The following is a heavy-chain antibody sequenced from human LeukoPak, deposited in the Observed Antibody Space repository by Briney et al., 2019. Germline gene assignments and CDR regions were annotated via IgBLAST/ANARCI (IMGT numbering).Heavy chain of an antibody. D-gene: IGHD3-10*01. CDR2: ISGNGGDI. V-gene: IGHV3-11*04. Sequence: SGGSLRLSCAASGFSFGGHYMSWVRQAPGKGPEWISYISGNGGDIAYADSVKGRFTISRDNAKNLLHLQMNSLRAEDTAVYYCARGNSFDLYYFDVGPYLDYWGQGTLVTVSS. J-gene: IGHJ4*02. CDR1: GFSFGGHY. CDR3: ARGNSFDLYYFDVGPYLDY.